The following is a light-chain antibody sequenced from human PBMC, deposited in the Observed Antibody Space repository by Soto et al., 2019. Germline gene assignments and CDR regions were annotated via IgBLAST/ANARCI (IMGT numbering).Light chain of an antibody. J-gene: IGKJ1*01. CDR1: QSVSSSY. V-gene: IGKV3-20*01. Sequence: EIVLTQSPGTLSLSLGERATLSCSASQSVSSSYLAWYQQKPGQAPRLLIYGASSRATGIPDRFSGSGSGTDFTLTISRLEPEDFAVYYCQQYGSSGTFGQGTKVDI. CDR3: QQYGSSGT. CDR2: GAS.